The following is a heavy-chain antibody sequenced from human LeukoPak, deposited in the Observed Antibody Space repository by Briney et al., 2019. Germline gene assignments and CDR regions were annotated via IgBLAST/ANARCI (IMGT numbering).Heavy chain of an antibody. D-gene: IGHD4-17*01. CDR1: GVTFSSYA. V-gene: IGHV3-23*01. CDR3: AGGDYPTWFDP. Sequence: GGSLRLSCAASGVTFSSYAMSWVRQAPGKGLEWVSVISGSGGTIYYADSVKGRFTIPRDNSKNTLYLQMDSLRAEDTAVYYCAGGDYPTWFDPWGQGTLVTVSS. J-gene: IGHJ5*02. CDR2: ISGSGGTI.